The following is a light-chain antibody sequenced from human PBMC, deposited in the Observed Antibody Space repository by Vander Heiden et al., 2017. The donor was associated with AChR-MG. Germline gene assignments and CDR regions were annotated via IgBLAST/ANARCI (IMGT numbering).Light chain of an antibody. Sequence: DVQRNQSPSSLPASVGDRVISICRASENIRNLLHWYQQKPGAAPKLLIYAASSLQSGVPSRFSGSGSGTEFTLTISRLQLEDFATYYCQESDSTPLTFGGGTRVDFK. CDR3: QESDSTPLT. CDR2: AAS. J-gene: IGKJ4*01. V-gene: IGKV1-39*01. CDR1: ENIRNL.